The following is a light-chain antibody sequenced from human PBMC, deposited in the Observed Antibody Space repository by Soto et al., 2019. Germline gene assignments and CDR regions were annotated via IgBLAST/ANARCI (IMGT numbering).Light chain of an antibody. V-gene: IGKV3-15*01. J-gene: IGKJ1*01. CDR2: GAS. Sequence: EIVMTQSPATLSVSPGERATLSCSASQSVSNNLAWYQYKPGQAPSLLIYGASTRATGIPARFSGSGSGTEFTLTISSLQSEDFAVYYCQQYNIWPWTFGQGTKVDIK. CDR1: QSVSNN. CDR3: QQYNIWPWT.